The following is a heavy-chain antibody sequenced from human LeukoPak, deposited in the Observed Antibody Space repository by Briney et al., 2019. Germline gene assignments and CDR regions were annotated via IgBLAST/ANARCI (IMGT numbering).Heavy chain of an antibody. CDR1: GYTFTSYY. J-gene: IGHJ6*03. Sequence: ASVKVSCKASGYTFTSYYMHWVRQAPGQGLEWMGIINPSGGSTSYAQKFQGRVTTTRDMSTSTVYMELSSLRSEDTAVYYCARSRSYCSGGSCQYYYYYYMDVWGKGTTVTISS. CDR2: INPSGGST. V-gene: IGHV1-46*01. CDR3: ARSRSYCSGGSCQYYYYYYMDV. D-gene: IGHD2-15*01.